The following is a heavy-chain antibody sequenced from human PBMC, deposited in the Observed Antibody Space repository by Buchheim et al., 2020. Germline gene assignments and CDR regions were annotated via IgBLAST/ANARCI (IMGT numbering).Heavy chain of an antibody. Sequence: EVQLLESGGGLVQPGGSLRLSCVASGFTVNTYAMSWVRQAPGKGLEWVSTISRSASGTYYADSVKGRFPISRDDSRKTLYLQMNSLRAEDTALYYCARGTSEPPYWGQG. CDR2: ISRSASGT. D-gene: IGHD1-14*01. J-gene: IGHJ4*02. CDR1: GFTVNTYA. CDR3: ARGTSEPPY. V-gene: IGHV3-23*01.